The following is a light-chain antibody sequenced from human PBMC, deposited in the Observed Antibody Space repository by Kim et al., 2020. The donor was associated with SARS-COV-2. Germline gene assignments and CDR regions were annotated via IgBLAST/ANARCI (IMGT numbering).Light chain of an antibody. J-gene: IGKJ2*03. Sequence: EIVLTQSPATLSLSPGERATLSCRASQSVSSYLAWYQQKVGQAPRLLMYNASNRATGIPARFSGSGAGTDFTLTISSLEPEDFAVYYCEQRNSWHPSYSFGQGTKLEI. V-gene: IGKV3-11*01. CDR1: QSVSSY. CDR3: EQRNSWHPSYS. CDR2: NAS.